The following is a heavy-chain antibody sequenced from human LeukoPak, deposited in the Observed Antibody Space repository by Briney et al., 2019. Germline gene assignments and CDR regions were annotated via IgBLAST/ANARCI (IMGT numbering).Heavy chain of an antibody. V-gene: IGHV3-11*04. CDR2: ISSSGSTI. J-gene: IGHJ5*02. Sequence: GGSLRLSCAASGFTFSDYYMNWIRQAPGQGLEWISYISSSGSTIYYADSVKGRFTISKDNAKNSLYLQMNSLRAEDTAVYYCARDRRHNWFDPWGQGTQVTVSS. CDR3: ARDRRHNWFDP. CDR1: GFTFSDYY.